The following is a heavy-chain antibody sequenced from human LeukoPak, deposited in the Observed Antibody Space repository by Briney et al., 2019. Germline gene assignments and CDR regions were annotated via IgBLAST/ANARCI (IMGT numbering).Heavy chain of an antibody. V-gene: IGHV4-59*01. CDR2: IYYSGST. Sequence: QSSETLSLTCTVSGGSISSYYWSWIRQPPGKGLEWIGYIYYSGSTNYNPSLKSRVTISVDTSKNQFSLKLSSVTAADTAVYYCARVAPYGDYVWGSYRYPPSDFDYWGQGTLVTVSS. D-gene: IGHD3-16*02. CDR1: GGSISSYY. CDR3: ARVAPYGDYVWGSYRYPPSDFDY. J-gene: IGHJ4*02.